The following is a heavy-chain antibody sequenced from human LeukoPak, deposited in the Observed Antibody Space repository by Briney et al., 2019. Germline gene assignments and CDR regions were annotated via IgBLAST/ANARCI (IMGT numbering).Heavy chain of an antibody. CDR2: IKQDGSEK. Sequence: GGSLRLSCAASGFTFSSYWMSWVRQAPGKGLEWVANIKQDGSEKYYVDSVKGRFTISRDNAKNSLYLQMNSLRAEDTAVYYCARVSGYYDILTGYYRGYYFDYWGQGTLVTVSS. CDR1: GFTFSSYW. D-gene: IGHD3-9*01. V-gene: IGHV3-7*01. CDR3: ARVSGYYDILTGYYRGYYFDY. J-gene: IGHJ4*02.